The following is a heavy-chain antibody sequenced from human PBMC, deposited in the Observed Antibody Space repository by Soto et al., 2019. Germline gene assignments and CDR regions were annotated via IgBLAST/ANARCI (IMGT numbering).Heavy chain of an antibody. CDR3: ARTTGGWTYYFDY. Sequence: QVTLKESGPVLVNPTETLTLTCTVSGFSLSNARMGVSWIRQPPGKALEWLAHIFSNDEKSYSTSLKSRLTISKDTSKSQVVLTMTNMDPVDTATYYCARTTGGWTYYFDYWGQGTLVTVSS. CDR1: GFSLSNARMG. CDR2: IFSNDEK. D-gene: IGHD2-15*01. V-gene: IGHV2-26*01. J-gene: IGHJ4*02.